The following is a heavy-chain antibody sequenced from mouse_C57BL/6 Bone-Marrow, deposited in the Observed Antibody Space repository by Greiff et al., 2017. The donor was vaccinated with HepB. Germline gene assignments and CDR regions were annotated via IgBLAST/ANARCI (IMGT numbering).Heavy chain of an antibody. J-gene: IGHJ2*01. CDR2: ISYDGSN. CDR1: GYSITSGYY. CDR3: ARGGWGPRGFDY. V-gene: IGHV3-6*01. Sequence: EVKLMESGPGLVKPSQSLSLTCSVTGYSITSGYYWNWIRQFPGNKLEWMGYISYDGSNNYNPSLKNRISITRDTSKNQFFLKLNSVTTEDTATYYCARGGWGPRGFDYWGQGTTLTVSS.